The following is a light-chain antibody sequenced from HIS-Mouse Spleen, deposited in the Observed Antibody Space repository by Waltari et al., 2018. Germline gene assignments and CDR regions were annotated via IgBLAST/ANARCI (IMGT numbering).Light chain of an antibody. Sequence: QSALTQPASVSGSPGQSITISCTGTSSDVGSYNLVSGYQQHPGKAPKLMLYEGSKRPSGVSNRFSGSKSGNTASLTISGLQAEDEADYYCCSYAGSSTFEVFGGGTKLTVL. V-gene: IGLV2-23*03. CDR3: CSYAGSSTFEV. CDR2: EGS. CDR1: SSDVGSYNL. J-gene: IGLJ2*01.